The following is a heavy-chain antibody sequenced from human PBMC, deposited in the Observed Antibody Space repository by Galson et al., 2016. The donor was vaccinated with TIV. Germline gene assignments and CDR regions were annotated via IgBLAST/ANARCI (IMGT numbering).Heavy chain of an antibody. CDR3: IREGSTVTMHHYFGMDV. CDR2: IYEGGTT. CDR1: GFSIKSGYF. J-gene: IGHJ6*02. Sequence: ETLSLTCVVSGFSIKSGYFWGWIRQPPGKGLQWIGSIYEGGTTYSNPSLKSRLTMSVDTSKNQFSLKLSSVTAADTAVYYCIREGSTVTMHHYFGMDVWGQGTSVTVSS. D-gene: IGHD4-17*01. V-gene: IGHV4-38-2*02.